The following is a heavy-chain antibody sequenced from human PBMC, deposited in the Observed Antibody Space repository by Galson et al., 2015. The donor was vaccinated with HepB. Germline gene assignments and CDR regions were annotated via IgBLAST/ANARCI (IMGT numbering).Heavy chain of an antibody. V-gene: IGHV3-13*04. Sequence: SLRLSCAASGFTFSFSDMHWVRQPPGKGLEWVSAIGTAGDTYYLGSVKGRFTISRDDAKDSLYLQMDNLRAGDTAVYYCVRWTPGGFNYWGQGTLVTVSS. CDR1: GFTFSFSD. J-gene: IGHJ4*02. CDR2: IGTAGDT. D-gene: IGHD2-15*01. CDR3: VRWTPGGFNY.